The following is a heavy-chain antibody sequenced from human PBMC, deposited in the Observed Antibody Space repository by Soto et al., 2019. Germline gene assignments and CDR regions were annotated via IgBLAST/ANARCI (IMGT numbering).Heavy chain of an antibody. V-gene: IGHV3-21*01. CDR2: ISSSSSYI. D-gene: IGHD6-19*01. CDR1: GFTFSSYS. CDR3: ARVPPTGYSSGWYPEYFQH. J-gene: IGHJ1*01. Sequence: GSLRLSCAASGFTFSSYSMNWVRQAPGKGLEWVSSISSSSSYIYYADSVKGRFTISRDNAKNSLYLQMNSLRAEDTAVYYCARVPPTGYSSGWYPEYFQHWGQGTLVTVSS.